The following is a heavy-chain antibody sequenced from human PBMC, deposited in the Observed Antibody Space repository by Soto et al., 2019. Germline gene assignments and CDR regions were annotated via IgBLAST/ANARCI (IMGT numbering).Heavy chain of an antibody. CDR3: ASSYSGSYSLRFDY. J-gene: IGHJ4*02. Sequence: GASVKVSCKASGYAFTSYAMHWVRQAPGQRLEWMGWINAGNGNTKYSQKFRGRVTITRDTSASTAYMELSSLRSEDTAVYYCASSYSGSYSLRFDYWGQGTLVTVSS. CDR1: GYAFTSYA. D-gene: IGHD1-26*01. CDR2: INAGNGNT. V-gene: IGHV1-3*01.